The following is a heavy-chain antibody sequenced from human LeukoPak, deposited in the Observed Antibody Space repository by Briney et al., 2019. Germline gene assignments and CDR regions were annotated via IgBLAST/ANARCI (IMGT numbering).Heavy chain of an antibody. CDR1: GGSISSYY. CDR3: ARQRWVGDAFDI. Sequence: PSETLSLTCTVSGGSISSYYWSWIRQPPGKGLEWIGYIYYSGSTNYNPSPKSRVTISVDTSKNQFSLKLSSVTAADTAVYYCARQRWVGDAFDIWGQGTMVTVSS. CDR2: IYYSGST. J-gene: IGHJ3*02. V-gene: IGHV4-59*01. D-gene: IGHD1-26*01.